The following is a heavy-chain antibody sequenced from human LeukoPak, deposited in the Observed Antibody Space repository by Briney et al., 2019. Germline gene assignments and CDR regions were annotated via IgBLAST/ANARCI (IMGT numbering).Heavy chain of an antibody. V-gene: IGHV3-9*01. CDR2: IRWDSGSI. J-gene: IGHJ4*02. CDR3: ASNYLHPSVY. CDR1: GFTCDDYA. D-gene: IGHD3-10*01. Sequence: GGSLRLSCAACGFTCDDYAMQWVRHAPGKGLEGVSGIRWDSGSIVYADSVKGRFTISRDNAKNSVYLQMNSLGAEDTALYYCASNYLHPSVYWGQGTLVTVSS.